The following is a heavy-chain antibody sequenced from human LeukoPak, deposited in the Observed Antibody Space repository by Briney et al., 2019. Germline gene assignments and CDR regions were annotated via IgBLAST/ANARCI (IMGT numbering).Heavy chain of an antibody. Sequence: SVKVSCKASGGTFSSYAISWVRQAPGQGLEWMGGIIPIFGTANYAQKFQGRVTITADESTSTAYMELSSLRSEDTAVYYCARDGRYYYDSSGYYYASDYWGQGTLVTVSS. CDR1: GGTFSSYA. J-gene: IGHJ4*02. D-gene: IGHD3-22*01. CDR2: IIPIFGTA. V-gene: IGHV1-69*13. CDR3: ARDGRYYYDSSGYYYASDY.